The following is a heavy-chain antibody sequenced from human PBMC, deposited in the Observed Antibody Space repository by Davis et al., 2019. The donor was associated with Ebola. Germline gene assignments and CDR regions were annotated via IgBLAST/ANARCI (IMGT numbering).Heavy chain of an antibody. CDR2: ISSSGSTI. J-gene: IGHJ4*02. D-gene: IGHD2-2*02. CDR3: ARSVVPAAIGGWYFDY. CDR1: GFTFSSYS. Sequence: GESLKISCAASGFTFSSYSMNWVRQAPGKGLEWVSYISSSGSTIYYADSVKGRFTISRDNAKNSLYLQMNSLRAEDTAVYYCARSVVPAAIGGWYFDYWGQGTLVTVSS. V-gene: IGHV3-48*04.